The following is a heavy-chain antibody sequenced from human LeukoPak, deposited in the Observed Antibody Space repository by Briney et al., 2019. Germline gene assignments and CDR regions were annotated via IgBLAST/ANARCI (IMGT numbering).Heavy chain of an antibody. CDR2: IYWNDDK. Sequence: SGPTLVKPTQTLTLTCTFSGFSLSTSGVGVGWIRQPPGKALEWLALIYWNDDKRYSPSLKSRLTITKDTSKNQVVLTMTNMDPVDTATNYCAHRPLLAARLFLNWFDPWGQGTLVTVSS. J-gene: IGHJ5*02. D-gene: IGHD6-6*01. V-gene: IGHV2-5*01. CDR1: GFSLSTSGVG. CDR3: AHRPLLAARLFLNWFDP.